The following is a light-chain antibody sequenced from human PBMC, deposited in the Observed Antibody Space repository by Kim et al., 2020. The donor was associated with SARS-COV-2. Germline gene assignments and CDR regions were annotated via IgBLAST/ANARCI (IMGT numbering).Light chain of an antibody. Sequence: RQTATLTCTGNSNIVGNQGAAWLQQHQGHPPKLLSYRNNNRPSGISERFSASRSENTASLTITGLRPEDEADYYCSALDSSLSARVFGGGTQLTVL. CDR3: SALDSSLSARV. V-gene: IGLV10-54*02. J-gene: IGLJ3*02. CDR2: RNN. CDR1: SNIVGNQG.